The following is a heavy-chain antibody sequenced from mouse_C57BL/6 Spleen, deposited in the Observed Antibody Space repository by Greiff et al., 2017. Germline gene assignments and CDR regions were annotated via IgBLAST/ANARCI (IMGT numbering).Heavy chain of an antibody. J-gene: IGHJ2*01. CDR3: ARGDSRYYFDY. CDR2: ISYDGSN. D-gene: IGHD2-12*01. Sequence: ESGPGLVKPSQSLSLTCSVTGYSITSGYYWNWIRQFPGNKLEWMGYISYDGSNNYNPSLKNRISITRDTSKNQFFLKLNSLTTEDTATYYCARGDSRYYFDYWGQGTTLTVSS. V-gene: IGHV3-6*01. CDR1: GYSITSGYY.